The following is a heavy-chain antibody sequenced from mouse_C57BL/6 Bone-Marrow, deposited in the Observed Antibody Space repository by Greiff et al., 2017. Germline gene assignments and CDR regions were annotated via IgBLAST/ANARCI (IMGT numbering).Heavy chain of an antibody. Sequence: QVQLQQPGAELVKPGASVKLSCKASGYTFTNYWMHWVQQRPGQGLEWIGMMHPNGGSPDYNEKFKSAATLSVDKSSRTAYMELSSLTSEDAAVYYCARAYDYDDYTMDDWGQGTSVTVSS. CDR2: MHPNGGSP. V-gene: IGHV1-64*01. D-gene: IGHD2-4*01. CDR3: ARAYDYDDYTMDD. J-gene: IGHJ4*01. CDR1: GYTFTNYW.